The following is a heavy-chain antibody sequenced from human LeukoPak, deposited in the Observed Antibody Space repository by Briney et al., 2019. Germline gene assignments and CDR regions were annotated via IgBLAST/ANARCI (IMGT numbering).Heavy chain of an antibody. V-gene: IGHV3-21*01. Sequence: PGGSLRLSCAASGFNFTNYNMNWVRQAPGKGLEWVSSIHSSSGSIYYADSLKGRFTISRDNAKNSLYLQMNSLRAEDTAVYYCAREQYGSDDALDIWGQGTMVTVSS. D-gene: IGHD4-17*01. CDR3: AREQYGSDDALDI. J-gene: IGHJ3*02. CDR1: GFNFTNYN. CDR2: IHSSSGSI.